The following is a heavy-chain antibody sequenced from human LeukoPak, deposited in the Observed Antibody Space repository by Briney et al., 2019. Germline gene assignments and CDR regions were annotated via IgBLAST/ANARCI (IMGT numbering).Heavy chain of an antibody. CDR3: ARDRPGTTNDY. V-gene: IGHV1-18*01. CDR2: ISAYNGNT. D-gene: IGHD1-7*01. Sequence: ASVRVSCKASGYTFTSYGISWVRQAPGQGLEWMGWISAYNGNTNYAQKLQGRVTMTTDTSTSTAYMELRNLRSDDTAVYYCARDRPGTTNDYWGQGTLVTVSS. CDR1: GYTFTSYG. J-gene: IGHJ4*02.